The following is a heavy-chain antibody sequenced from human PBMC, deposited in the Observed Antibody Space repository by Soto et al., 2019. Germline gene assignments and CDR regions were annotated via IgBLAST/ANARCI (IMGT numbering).Heavy chain of an antibody. CDR3: ARWGSYSGSYSGMYYYGMDV. V-gene: IGHV3-21*01. D-gene: IGHD1-26*01. Sequence: EVQLVESGGGLVKPGGSLRLSCAASGFTFSSYSMNWVRQAPGKGLEWVSSISSSSSYIYYADSVKGRFTISRDNAKNSLYLQMNSLGAEDTAVYYCARWGSYSGSYSGMYYYGMDVWGQGTTVTVSS. CDR1: GFTFSSYS. CDR2: ISSSSSYI. J-gene: IGHJ6*02.